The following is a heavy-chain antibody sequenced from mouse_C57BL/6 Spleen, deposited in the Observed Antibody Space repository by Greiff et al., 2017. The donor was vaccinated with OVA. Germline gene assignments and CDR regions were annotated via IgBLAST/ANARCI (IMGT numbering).Heavy chain of an antibody. CDR1: GFTFSSYA. J-gene: IGHJ3*01. D-gene: IGHD1-1*01. Sequence: EVKLQESGEGLVKPGGSLKLSCAASGFTFSSYAMSWVRQTPEKRLEWVAYISSGGDYIYYADTVKGRFTISRDNARNTLYLQMSSLKSEDTAMYYCTGYYGSSYVLAYWGQGTLVTVSA. CDR2: ISSGGDYI. V-gene: IGHV5-9-1*02. CDR3: TGYYGSSYVLAY.